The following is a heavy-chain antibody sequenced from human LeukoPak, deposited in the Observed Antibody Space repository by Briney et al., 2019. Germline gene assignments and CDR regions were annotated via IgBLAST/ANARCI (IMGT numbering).Heavy chain of an antibody. J-gene: IGHJ4*02. V-gene: IGHV1-18*01. CDR1: GYTFTSYG. CDR3: ARVGSRDSSGYYPLDYFDY. D-gene: IGHD3-22*01. CDR2: ISAYNGNT. Sequence: ASVKVSCKASGYTFTSYGISWVRQAPGQGLEWMGWISAYNGNTNYAQKLQGRVTMTTDTSTSTAYMELRSLRSDDTAVYYCARVGSRDSSGYYPLDYFDYWGQGTLVTVSS.